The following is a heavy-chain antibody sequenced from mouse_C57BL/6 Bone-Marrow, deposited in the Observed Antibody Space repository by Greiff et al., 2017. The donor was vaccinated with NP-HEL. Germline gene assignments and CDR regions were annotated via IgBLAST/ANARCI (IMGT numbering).Heavy chain of an antibody. CDR3: TTLIYYGYDVPYWYFDV. CDR1: GFNIKDDY. J-gene: IGHJ1*03. V-gene: IGHV14-4*01. D-gene: IGHD2-2*01. CDR2: IDPENGDT. Sequence: VQLQQSGAELVRPGASVKLSCTASGFNIKDDYMHWVKQRPEQGLEWIGWIDPENGDTEYASKFQGKATITADTSSNTAYLQLSSLISEDTAVYYCTTLIYYGYDVPYWYFDVWGTGTTVTVSS.